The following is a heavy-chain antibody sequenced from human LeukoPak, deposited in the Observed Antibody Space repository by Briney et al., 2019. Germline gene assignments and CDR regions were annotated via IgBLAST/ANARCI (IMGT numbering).Heavy chain of an antibody. CDR2: ISAYNGNT. V-gene: IGHV1-18*01. CDR1: GYTFTSYG. D-gene: IGHD3-9*01. J-gene: IGHJ6*03. CDR3: ARVDDNKNYYYYYMDV. Sequence: ASVKVSCKASGYTFTSYGISWVRQAPGQGLEWMGWISAYNGNTNYAQKLQGRVTMTTDTSTSTAYMELRSLRSDDTAVYYCARVDDNKNYYYYYMDVWGKGTTVTVPS.